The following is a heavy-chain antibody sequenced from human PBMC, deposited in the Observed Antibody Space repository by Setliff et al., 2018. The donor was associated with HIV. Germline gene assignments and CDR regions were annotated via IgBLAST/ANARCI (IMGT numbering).Heavy chain of an antibody. CDR3: AKDGDNFNWDYDAFDI. D-gene: IGHD1-7*01. CDR2: LNPEANYI. CDR1: GLTFSTSW. J-gene: IGHJ3*02. Sequence: PGGSLRLSCAASGLTFSTSWMQWVRQSPGEGLLWVARLNPEANYIHYADSVKGRFTISRDNSKDTVYLQMDSLRAEDTAVYYCAKDGDNFNWDYDAFDIWGQGTMVTVSS. V-gene: IGHV3-74*01.